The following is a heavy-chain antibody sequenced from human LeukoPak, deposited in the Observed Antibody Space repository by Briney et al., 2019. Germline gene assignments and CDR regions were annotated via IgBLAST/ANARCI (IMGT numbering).Heavy chain of an antibody. J-gene: IGHJ6*03. CDR1: GDSMHSYY. Sequence: SETLSLTCTLSGDSMHSYYCSWIRHSPEKGLEWIGRAYSGVNAYYNPYLQSRVTISVDNSNNQFSLALASVTAADTALYYCAREKSGTLTRAYYYIDVWGKGITVTVSS. CDR2: AYSGVNA. CDR3: AREKSGTLTRAYYYIDV. D-gene: IGHD1-26*01. V-gene: IGHV4-4*07.